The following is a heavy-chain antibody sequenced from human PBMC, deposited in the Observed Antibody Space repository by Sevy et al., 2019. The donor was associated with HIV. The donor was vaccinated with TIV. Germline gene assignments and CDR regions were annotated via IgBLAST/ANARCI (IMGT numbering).Heavy chain of an antibody. Sequence: ASVKVSCKASGGTFSSYAISWVRQAPGQGLAWMGGIIPIFGTAKYAQKFQGRVTITADESTTTAYMELSGLRSEDTAVYYCARNGEQLVLDYYYSMDVWGQGTTVTVSS. CDR2: IIPIFGTA. V-gene: IGHV1-69*13. J-gene: IGHJ6*02. CDR3: ARNGEQLVLDYYYSMDV. D-gene: IGHD6-6*01. CDR1: GGTFSSYA.